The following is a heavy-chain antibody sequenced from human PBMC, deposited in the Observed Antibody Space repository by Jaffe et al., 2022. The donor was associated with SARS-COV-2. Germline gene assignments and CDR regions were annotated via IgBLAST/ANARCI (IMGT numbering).Heavy chain of an antibody. CDR1: GFTFSSYA. Sequence: QVQLVESGGGVVQPGRSLRLSCAASGFTFSSYAMHWVRQAPGKGLEWVAVISYDGSNKYYADSVKGRFTISRDNSKNTLYLQMNSLRAEDTAVYYCARPDLRWLQSRVNYWGQGTLVTVSS. D-gene: IGHD5-12*01. V-gene: IGHV3-30*04. CDR2: ISYDGSNK. J-gene: IGHJ4*02. CDR3: ARPDLRWLQSRVNY.